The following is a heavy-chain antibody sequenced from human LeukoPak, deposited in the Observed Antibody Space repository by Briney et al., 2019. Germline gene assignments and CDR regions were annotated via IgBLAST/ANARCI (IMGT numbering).Heavy chain of an antibody. V-gene: IGHV3-33*01. CDR3: ARDAARGDSSGLFDP. D-gene: IGHD3-22*01. Sequence: PGGSLRLSCAASGFTFSSHGMHWVRQAPGEGLEWVAVXWYDGSNKYYGDSVKGRFTISRDNSKNTLYLQMNSLRVEDTAVYYCARDAARGDSSGLFDPWGQGTLVTVSS. CDR2: XWYDGSNK. J-gene: IGHJ5*02. CDR1: GFTFSSHG.